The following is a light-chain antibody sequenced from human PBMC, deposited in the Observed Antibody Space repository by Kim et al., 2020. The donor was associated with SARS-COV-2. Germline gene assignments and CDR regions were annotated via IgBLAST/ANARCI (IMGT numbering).Light chain of an antibody. J-gene: IGLJ3*02. Sequence: QRFTISCTGSSSNIGAPYDVHWYQQFPGAAPKLLIYGNNNRPSGVPDRFSGSKSGTSASLAITGLQAEDEADYYCQSYDSSLSASVFGGGTQLTVL. CDR2: GNN. CDR1: SSNIGAPYD. V-gene: IGLV1-40*01. CDR3: QSYDSSLSASV.